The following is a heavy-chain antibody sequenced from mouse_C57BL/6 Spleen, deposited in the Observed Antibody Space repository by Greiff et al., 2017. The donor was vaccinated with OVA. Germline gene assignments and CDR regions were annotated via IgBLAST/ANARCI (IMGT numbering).Heavy chain of an antibody. CDR2: IDPSDSYT. Sequence: VQLQQPGAELVMPGASVKLSCKASGYTFTSYWMHWVKQRPGPGLEWIGEIDPSDSYTNYNQKFKGKSTLTVDKSSSTAYMQLSSLTSEDSAVYYCARSGYDYPWFAYWGQGTLVTVSA. D-gene: IGHD2-4*01. J-gene: IGHJ3*01. CDR1: GYTFTSYW. CDR3: ARSGYDYPWFAY. V-gene: IGHV1-69*01.